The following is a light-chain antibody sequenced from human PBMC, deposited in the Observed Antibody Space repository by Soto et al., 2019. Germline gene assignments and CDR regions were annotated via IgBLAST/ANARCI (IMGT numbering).Light chain of an antibody. Sequence: EIQMTQYPSSLSASVGDRVTITCRASQGIGNDLGWYQQKPGKAPKRLIYGASILQSGVPSRFSGSGSGTAFTLTISSLQPEDFATCYCLHLDSYPRTFGQGTKVDIK. V-gene: IGKV1-17*01. CDR1: QGIGND. CDR2: GAS. J-gene: IGKJ1*01. CDR3: LHLDSYPRT.